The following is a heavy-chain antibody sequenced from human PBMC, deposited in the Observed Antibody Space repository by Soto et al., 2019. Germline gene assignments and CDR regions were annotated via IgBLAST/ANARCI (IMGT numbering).Heavy chain of an antibody. CDR2: IYYSGST. Sequence: SVTLPLTCTVAGGSISSYFWSWIRQSPGKGLEWIGYIYYSGSTNSNPSLKSRVTMSVDTSKNEFYLKLASVTAADTAVYYCARDVGRGYRHREYWARATLVTVSS. V-gene: IGHV4-59*01. CDR1: GGSISSYF. J-gene: IGHJ4*02. CDR3: ARDVGRGYRHREY. D-gene: IGHD5-12*01.